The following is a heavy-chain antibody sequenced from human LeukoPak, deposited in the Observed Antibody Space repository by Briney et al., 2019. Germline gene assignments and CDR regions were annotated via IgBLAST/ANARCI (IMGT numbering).Heavy chain of an antibody. J-gene: IGHJ4*02. CDR1: GFTFSSYI. Sequence: PGGSLRLSCADSGFTFSSYIINWVRLAPGKGLEWVSSISSSSIYIYYVDSVKGRFTISRDNAKNSLYLQMNSLRAEDTAVYYCARDRGGSFDYWGQGTLVTVSS. V-gene: IGHV3-21*01. CDR3: ARDRGGSFDY. D-gene: IGHD1-26*01. CDR2: ISSSSIYI.